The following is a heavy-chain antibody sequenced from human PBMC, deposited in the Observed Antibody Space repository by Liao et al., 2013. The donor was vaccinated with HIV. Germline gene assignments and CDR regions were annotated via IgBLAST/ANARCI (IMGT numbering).Heavy chain of an antibody. CDR1: GGSIANYY. D-gene: IGHD2-15*01. J-gene: IGHJ4*02. Sequence: QVQLQESGPGLVKPSETLSLTCSVSGGSIANYYWSWIRQPPGKGLEWIGYIFNSGTTNYHPSLQSRVTISVDTSKSQFSLKLKSVTPTDTAVYYCAGTGRGPVVATTLHYWGQGALVTGLL. V-gene: IGHV4-59*01. CDR3: AGTGRGPVVATTLHY. CDR2: IFNSGTT.